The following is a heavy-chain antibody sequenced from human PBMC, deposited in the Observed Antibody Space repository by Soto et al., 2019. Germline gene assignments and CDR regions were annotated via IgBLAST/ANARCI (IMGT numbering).Heavy chain of an antibody. CDR3: ARWRGTVTTPGFMGPLDY. D-gene: IGHD3-3*01. CDR2: ITPIFATA. CDR1: GGTLSSFT. Sequence: QVQLVQSGAQLKKPGSSVKVSCKASGGTLSSFTISWVRQAPGQGPEWMGGITPIFATANYAQKFQGRVTITADESTNPVYMELSSLRSEDTAVSSCARWRGTVTTPGFMGPLDYWGKGTLVSVSS. V-gene: IGHV1-69*01. J-gene: IGHJ4*02.